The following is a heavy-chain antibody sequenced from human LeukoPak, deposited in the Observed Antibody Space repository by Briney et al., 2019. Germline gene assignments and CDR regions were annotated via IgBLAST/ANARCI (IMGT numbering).Heavy chain of an antibody. V-gene: IGHV3-7*01. D-gene: IGHD4-11*01. Sequence: RGSLRLSCAASDFSFSRYWMTWVRQAPGKGLEWVANIKGDGSLKYYVDSVKGRFTISRDNAQNSLYLQMDSLRAEDTAIYYCTRDSNFYSNYFYDVFDIWGQGTVVTVSS. CDR3: TRDSNFYSNYFYDVFDI. J-gene: IGHJ3*02. CDR2: IKGDGSLK. CDR1: DFSFSRYW.